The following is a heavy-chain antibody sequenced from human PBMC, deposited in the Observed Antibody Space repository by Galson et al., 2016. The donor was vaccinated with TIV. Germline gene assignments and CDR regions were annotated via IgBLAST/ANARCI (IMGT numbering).Heavy chain of an antibody. CDR2: MNPYSGNT. J-gene: IGHJ5*02. Sequence: VSCKASGYSFINHDINWVRQATGQGLEWMGWMNPYSGNTGYAQKFQGRVTMTRNTAISTAYMELNSLTSEDTAVYYCARAVGGNWFDPWGQGTLVTVSS. V-gene: IGHV1-8*02. D-gene: IGHD3-16*01. CDR3: ARAVGGNWFDP. CDR1: GYSFINHD.